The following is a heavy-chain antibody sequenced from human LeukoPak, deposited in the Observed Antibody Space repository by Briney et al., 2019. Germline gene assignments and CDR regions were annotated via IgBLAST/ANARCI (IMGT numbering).Heavy chain of an antibody. CDR2: INPSGGST. D-gene: IGHD3-22*01. CDR1: GYTFTSYY. Sequence: AXGYTFTSYYMHWVRQAPGQGLEWMGIINPSGGSTSYAQKFQGRVTMTRDMSTSTVYMELSSLRAEDTAVYYCARDNXSXXYXXYWGQGTLVTVSS. J-gene: IGHJ4*02. V-gene: IGHV1-46*01. CDR3: ARDNXSXXYXXY.